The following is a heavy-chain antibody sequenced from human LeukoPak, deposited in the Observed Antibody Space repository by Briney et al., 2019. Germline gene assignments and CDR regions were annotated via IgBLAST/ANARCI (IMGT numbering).Heavy chain of an antibody. CDR2: ISAYNGNT. V-gene: IGHV1-18*01. D-gene: IGHD4-17*01. Sequence: GASVKVSCKASGYTFTSYGISWVRQAPGQGLEWMGWISAYNGNTNYAQKLQGRVTMTTDTSTSTAYMELRSLRSDDTAVYYCARVRSDYGRRVSAVPNMDVWGKGTTVTVSS. CDR3: ARVRSDYGRRVSAVPNMDV. J-gene: IGHJ6*03. CDR1: GYTFTSYG.